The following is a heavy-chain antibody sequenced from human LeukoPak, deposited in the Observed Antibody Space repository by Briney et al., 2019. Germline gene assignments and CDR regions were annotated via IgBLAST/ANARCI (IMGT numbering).Heavy chain of an antibody. D-gene: IGHD3-22*01. J-gene: IGHJ6*02. CDR3: ARDARPSMVIYYGMDV. Sequence: SETLSLTCAISGDSVSSSDWWSWVRQPPGKGLEWIGEIYHSGATNYNPPLESRVTMSVDKSRNQFSLKLYSVTAADTAVYYCARDARPSMVIYYGMDVWGQGTTVTVSS. CDR1: GDSVSSSDW. V-gene: IGHV4-4*02. CDR2: IYHSGAT.